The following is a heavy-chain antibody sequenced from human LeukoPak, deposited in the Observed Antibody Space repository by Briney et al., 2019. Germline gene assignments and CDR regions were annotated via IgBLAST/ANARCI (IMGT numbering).Heavy chain of an antibody. CDR3: ARGFADFWSGYYNYYYGMDV. CDR2: ISAYNGNT. V-gene: IGHV1-18*01. D-gene: IGHD3-3*01. CDR1: GYTFTSYG. J-gene: IGHJ6*02. Sequence: KPGASVKVSCKASGYTFTSYGISWVRQAPGQGLEWMGWISAYNGNTNYAQKLQGSVTMTTDTSTSTAYMELRSLRSDDTAVYYCARGFADFWSGYYNYYYGMDVWGQGTTVTVSS.